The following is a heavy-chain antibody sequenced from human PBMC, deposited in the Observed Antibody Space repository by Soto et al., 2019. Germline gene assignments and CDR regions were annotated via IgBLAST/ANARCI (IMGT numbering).Heavy chain of an antibody. D-gene: IGHD6-19*01. J-gene: IGHJ6*02. CDR1: VFTFRSYA. Sequence: GGSLRLSCAASVFTFRSYAMHWVRQAPGKGLEWVAIISYDGTRKYYADSVKGRFTISRDNSKNTLYLQMNSLRAEDTAVHYCAREQFYAMDVWGQGTTVTVSS. CDR3: AREQFYAMDV. CDR2: ISYDGTRK. V-gene: IGHV3-30-3*01.